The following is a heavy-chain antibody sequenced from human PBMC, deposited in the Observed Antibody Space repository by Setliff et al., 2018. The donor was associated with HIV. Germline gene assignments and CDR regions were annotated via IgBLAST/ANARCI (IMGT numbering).Heavy chain of an antibody. CDR3: ARDLYYYDSSGNGDY. Sequence: GGSLRLSCAASGFTFSSYSMNWVRQAPGKGLEWVSSISSSSSYIYYADSVKGRFTISRDNAKNSLYLQMNSLRAEDTAVYYCARDLYYYDSSGNGDYWGQGTLVTVSS. V-gene: IGHV3-21*01. CDR2: ISSSSSYI. CDR1: GFTFSSYS. J-gene: IGHJ4*02. D-gene: IGHD3-22*01.